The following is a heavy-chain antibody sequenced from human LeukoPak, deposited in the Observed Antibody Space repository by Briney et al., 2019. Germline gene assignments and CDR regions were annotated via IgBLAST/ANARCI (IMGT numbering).Heavy chain of an antibody. CDR3: AKDLVGATGG. Sequence: GGSLRLSCAASGFTLSSYWMSWVRQAPGKGLEWVANIKQDGSEKYYVDSVKGRFTISRDNAKNSLYLQMNSLRAEDTAVYYWAKDLVGATGGWGRGTLVTVSS. V-gene: IGHV3-7*01. D-gene: IGHD1-26*01. J-gene: IGHJ4*02. CDR1: GFTLSSYW. CDR2: IKQDGSEK.